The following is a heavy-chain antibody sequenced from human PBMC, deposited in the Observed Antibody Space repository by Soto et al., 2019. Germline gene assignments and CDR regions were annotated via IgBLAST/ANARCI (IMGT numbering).Heavy chain of an antibody. V-gene: IGHV3-74*01. J-gene: IGHJ1*01. CDR1: GFTFSSYW. CDR3: ARLPNKSPQN. CDR2: ISNDGSS. Sequence: EVQLVESGGGLVQPGGSLRLSCVASGFTFSSYWMHWVRQAPGKGLVWVSSISNDGSSIYADPVKGRFPISRDNAKNTLYLQMNSLGAEDTAVYYCARLPNKSPQNWGQGTLVIVSP.